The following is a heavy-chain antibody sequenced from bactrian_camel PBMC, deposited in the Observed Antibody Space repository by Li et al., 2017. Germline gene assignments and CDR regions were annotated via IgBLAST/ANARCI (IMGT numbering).Heavy chain of an antibody. D-gene: IGHD7*01. V-gene: IGHV3S40*01. J-gene: IGHJ4*01. CDR2: INSGGETT. Sequence: VQLVESGGASVQPGGSLNLSCVASGFIFSNYDMQWLRPAPRKGLEWISGINSGGETTYYSDSVKGRFTISQDNAKNEFFLQMNGLKPEDTAMYFCAAGQWSGRTLDERRYNYWGQGTQVTVS. CDR3: AAGQWSGRTLDERRYNY. CDR1: GFIFSNYD.